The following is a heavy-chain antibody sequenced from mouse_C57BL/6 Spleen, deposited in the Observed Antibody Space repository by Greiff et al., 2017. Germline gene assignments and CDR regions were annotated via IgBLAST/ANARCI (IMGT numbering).Heavy chain of an antibody. D-gene: IGHD6-5*01. CDR3: GTRMHYAMDY. CDR2: INHSNGGT. V-gene: IGHV1-53*01. CDR1: GYTFTSYC. Sequence: QVQLKQPGTDLVKPGASVKLSCKASGYTFTSYCMHWVRQRPGQGLEWIGNINHSNGGTNYPEQFKRKATLTVAKTTSTAYLQHSSLTSENSAVYYCGTRMHYAMDYWGQGTSVTVSS. J-gene: IGHJ4*01.